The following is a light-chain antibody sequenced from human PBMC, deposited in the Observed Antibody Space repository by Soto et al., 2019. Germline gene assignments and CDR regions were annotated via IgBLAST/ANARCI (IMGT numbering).Light chain of an antibody. J-gene: IGKJ1*01. CDR3: NKYRNWPRT. CDR2: GAS. V-gene: IGKV3-15*01. Sequence: IVMTQSPATLSVSPGERATLSCRAGQSISNNLAWYQQKPGQAPRLLIYGASTRATGIPARFTGSGSGTKFTPTISALRFENLPFYYCNKYRNWPRTFGKGTKGDI. CDR1: QSISNN.